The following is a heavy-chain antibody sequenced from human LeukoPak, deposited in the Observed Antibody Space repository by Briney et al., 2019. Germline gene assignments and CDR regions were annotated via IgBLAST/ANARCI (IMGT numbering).Heavy chain of an antibody. Sequence: ASVKASCKASGGTFSSYAISWVRQAPGHGLEWMGGIIPIFGTANYAQKFQGRVTITADESTSTAYMELSSLRSEDTAVYYCLYGSRRYLPDYWGQGTLVTVSS. CDR1: GGTFSSYA. D-gene: IGHD3-10*01. J-gene: IGHJ4*02. CDR2: IIPIFGTA. CDR3: LYGSRRYLPDY. V-gene: IGHV1-69*13.